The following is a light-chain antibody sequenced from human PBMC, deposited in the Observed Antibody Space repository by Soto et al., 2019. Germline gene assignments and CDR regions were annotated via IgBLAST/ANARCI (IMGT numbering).Light chain of an antibody. CDR1: QSISNW. Sequence: DIQMTKSPSTLSASVGDRVTITCRASQSISNWLAWYQQKPGKAPKLLIYKTSNLQSGVPSRFSGSGSGTEFTLTISSLQPDDFATYYCQQYNHYSSYTFGRGTKLEI. V-gene: IGKV1-5*03. CDR3: QQYNHYSSYT. CDR2: KTS. J-gene: IGKJ2*01.